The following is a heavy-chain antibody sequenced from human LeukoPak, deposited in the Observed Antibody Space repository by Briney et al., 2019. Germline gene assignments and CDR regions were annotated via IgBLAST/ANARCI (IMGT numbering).Heavy chain of an antibody. J-gene: IGHJ4*02. CDR2: ISYDGSNK. Sequence: PGGSLRLSCAASGFTFSSYGMHWVRQAPGKGLEWVAVISYDGSNKYYADSVKGRFTISRDNSKNTLYLQMNSLRAEDTAVYYCARHSYDILTGPKYYFDYWGQGTLVTVSS. CDR3: ARHSYDILTGPKYYFDY. D-gene: IGHD3-9*01. CDR1: GFTFSSYG. V-gene: IGHV3-30*03.